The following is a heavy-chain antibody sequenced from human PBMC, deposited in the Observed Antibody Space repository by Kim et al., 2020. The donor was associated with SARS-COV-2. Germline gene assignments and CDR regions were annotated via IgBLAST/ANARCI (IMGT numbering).Heavy chain of an antibody. Sequence: GGSLRLSCAASGFTFSSYAMSWVRQAPGKGLEWVSAISGSGGGTYYADSVKGRFTISRDNSKNTLYLQMNSLRAEDTAVYYCAKVSLSSSSWDTSSGWYGYFDYCGQGTLVTVSS. CDR3: AKVSLSSSSWDTSSGWYGYFDY. V-gene: IGHV3-23*01. CDR1: GFTFSSYA. J-gene: IGHJ4*02. D-gene: IGHD6-19*01. CDR2: ISGSGGGT.